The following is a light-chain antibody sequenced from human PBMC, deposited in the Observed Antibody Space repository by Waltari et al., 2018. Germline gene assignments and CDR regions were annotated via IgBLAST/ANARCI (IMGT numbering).Light chain of an antibody. CDR2: AVS. CDR1: SSDLGSCNS. Sequence: QTPLPHPASVSVSPGQSITLSFTGASSDLGSCNSVSWYQQHPGKAPKHMIYAVSSRPSAVSDRFSGSKSANTASLTISGLRAEDEAYYYCSSSSTFTTLVVFGGGTKLTVL. J-gene: IGLJ2*01. V-gene: IGLV2-14*03. CDR3: SSSSTFTTLVV.